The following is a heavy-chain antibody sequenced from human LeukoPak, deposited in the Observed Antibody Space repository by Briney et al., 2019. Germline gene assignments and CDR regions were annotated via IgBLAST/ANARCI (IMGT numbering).Heavy chain of an antibody. V-gene: IGHV3-15*01. D-gene: IGHD6-13*01. Sequence: GGSLRLSCAASGFTFSSYWMSWVRQAPGKGLEWVGRIKSKVDGGTTDYAAPVKGRFSISRDDSTNTVNLQMDSLRTEDTAVYYCTTDAGYSSRWYNYWGQGTLVTVAS. CDR2: IKSKVDGGTT. CDR3: TTDAGYSSRWYNY. CDR1: GFTFSSYW. J-gene: IGHJ4*02.